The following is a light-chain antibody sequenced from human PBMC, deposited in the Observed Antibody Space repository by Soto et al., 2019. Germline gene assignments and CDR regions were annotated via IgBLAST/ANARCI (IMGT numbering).Light chain of an antibody. CDR3: QQYNSFSRT. V-gene: IGKV1-5*03. J-gene: IGKJ2*01. CDR1: QSISTW. CDR2: KAS. Sequence: DLPMTQSPSTLSASVGDRVAITCRASQSISTWLAWYQQKPGKAPKLLIFKASTLESGVPSRFSGSGSGTEFTLTISSLQPDDFATYYCQQYNSFSRTFGQGTTLEIK.